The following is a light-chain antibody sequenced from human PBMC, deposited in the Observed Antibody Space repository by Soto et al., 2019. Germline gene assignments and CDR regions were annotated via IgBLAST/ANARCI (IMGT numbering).Light chain of an antibody. Sequence: EIVMTQSPATLSVSPGERATLSCRASQSVSSNLAWYQQKPGQAPRLLIYDASHRATGIPARFSGSGSGTDFTLTVSSLEPQDFAVYYCQQRRNWPKTFGQGTKVDIK. V-gene: IGKV3-11*01. CDR2: DAS. CDR3: QQRRNWPKT. J-gene: IGKJ1*01. CDR1: QSVSSN.